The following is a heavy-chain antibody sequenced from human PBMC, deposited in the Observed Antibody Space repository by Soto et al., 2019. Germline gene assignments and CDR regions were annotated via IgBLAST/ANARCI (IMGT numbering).Heavy chain of an antibody. D-gene: IGHD3-3*01. CDR3: ARDAPRYDFWSGYSPNSDKYGMDV. CDR2: IYYSGST. V-gene: IGHV4-30-4*01. J-gene: IGHJ6*02. Sequence: SETLSLTCTVSGGSISSGDYYWSWIRQPPGKGLERIGYIYYSGSTYYNPSLKSRVTISVDTSKNQFSLKLSFVTAADTAVYYCARDAPRYDFWSGYSPNSDKYGMDVWGQGTTVTVSS. CDR1: GGSISSGDYY.